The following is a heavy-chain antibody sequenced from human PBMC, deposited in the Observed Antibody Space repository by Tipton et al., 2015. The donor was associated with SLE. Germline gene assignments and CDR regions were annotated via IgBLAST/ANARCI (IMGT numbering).Heavy chain of an antibody. CDR3: ARDAHREYSGYDDIYYYYGMDV. J-gene: IGHJ6*02. D-gene: IGHD5-12*01. V-gene: IGHV4-59*01. CDR2: IYYSGST. Sequence: PSLTCTVSGGSISSYYWSWIRQPPGKGLEWIGYIYYSGSTNYNPSLKSRVTISVDTSKNQFSLKLSSVTAADTAVYYCARDAHREYSGYDDIYYYYGMDVWGQGTTVTVSS. CDR1: GGSISSYY.